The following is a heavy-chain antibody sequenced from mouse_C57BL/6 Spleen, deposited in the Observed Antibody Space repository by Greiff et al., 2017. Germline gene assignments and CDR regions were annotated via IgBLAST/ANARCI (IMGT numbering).Heavy chain of an antibody. CDR2: IDPSDSYT. V-gene: IGHV1-50*01. CDR1: GYTFTSYW. Sequence: QVQLQQPGAELVKPGASVKLSCKASGYTFTSYWMQWVKQRPGQGLEWIGEIDPSDSYTNYNQKFKGKATLTVDTSSSTAYMQLSSLTSEDSAVYYCARRYGPYFGYWGQGTTLTVSS. J-gene: IGHJ2*01. D-gene: IGHD1-2*01. CDR3: ARRYGPYFGY.